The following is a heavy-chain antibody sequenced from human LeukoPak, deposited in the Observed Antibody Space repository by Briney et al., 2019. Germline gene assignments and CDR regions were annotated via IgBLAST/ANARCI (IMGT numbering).Heavy chain of an antibody. V-gene: IGHV3-7*03. J-gene: IGHJ4*02. CDR2: IKQDGSEK. D-gene: IGHD1-26*01. Sequence: GGSLRLSCAASGFIFNTFWMNWVRLTPGKGLEWVANIKQDGSEKYYVDSVKGRFTISRDNAKNSLYLQMNSLRAEDTAVYYCAREGGGSQFDYWGQGTLVTVSS. CDR3: AREGGGSQFDY. CDR1: GFIFNTFW.